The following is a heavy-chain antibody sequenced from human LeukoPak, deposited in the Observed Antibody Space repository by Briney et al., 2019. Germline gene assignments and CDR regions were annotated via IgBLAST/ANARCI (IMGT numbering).Heavy chain of an antibody. V-gene: IGHV4-34*01. J-gene: IGHJ4*01. CDR2: INHSGST. D-gene: IGHD5-24*01. Sequence: SETLSLTCAVYGGSFSGYYWSWIRQPPGKGLEWIGEINHSGSTNYSPSLKSRVTISIDTSKNQFSLKLNSMTAADTAAYYCARGEGARDGYNYAGPFYFDYWGHGTLVTVSS. CDR3: ARGEGARDGYNYAGPFYFDY. CDR1: GGSFSGYY.